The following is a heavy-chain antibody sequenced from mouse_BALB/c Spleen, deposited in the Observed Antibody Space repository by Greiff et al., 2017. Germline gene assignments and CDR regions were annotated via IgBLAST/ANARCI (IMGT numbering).Heavy chain of an antibody. CDR3: ANYGSSHWYFDV. CDR1: GYSFTSYY. D-gene: IGHD1-1*01. V-gene: IGHV1S135*01. Sequence: VHVKQSGPELMKPGASVKISCKASGYSFTSYYMHWVKQSHGKSLEWIGYIDPFNGGTSYNQKFKGKATLTVDKSSSTAYMHLSSLTSEDSAVYYCANYGSSHWYFDVWGAGTTVTVSS. CDR2: IDPFNGGT. J-gene: IGHJ1*01.